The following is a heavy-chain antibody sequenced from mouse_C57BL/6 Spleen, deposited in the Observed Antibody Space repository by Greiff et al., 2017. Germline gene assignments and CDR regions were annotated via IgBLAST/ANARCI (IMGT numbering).Heavy chain of an antibody. Sequence: VQLQQSGPELVKPGASVKISCKASGYAFSSSWMNWVKQRPGKGLEWIGRIYPGDGDTNSNGKFKGKATLTADKSSSTAYRQLSSLSSEDSAVYFFSRGRLRLAMDYWGQGTSVTVSS. J-gene: IGHJ4*01. D-gene: IGHD2-4*01. CDR2: IYPGDGDT. V-gene: IGHV1-82*01. CDR3: SRGRLRLAMDY. CDR1: GYAFSSSW.